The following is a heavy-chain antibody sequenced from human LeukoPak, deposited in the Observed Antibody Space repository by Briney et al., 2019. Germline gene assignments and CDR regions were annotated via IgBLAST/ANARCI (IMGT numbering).Heavy chain of an antibody. V-gene: IGHV1-18*01. CDR3: ARDGDIVVVPAANNYYGMDV. CDR2: ISAYNGNT. J-gene: IGHJ6*02. CDR1: GYTFTSYV. Sequence: AAVNVSCKASGYTFTSYVISGVRQAPGQGLEWMGWISAYNGNTNYAQKLQGRVTMTTDTSKSTAYMELRSLRSDETAVYYCARDGDIVVVPAANNYYGMDVWGQGTTVTVSS. D-gene: IGHD2-2*01.